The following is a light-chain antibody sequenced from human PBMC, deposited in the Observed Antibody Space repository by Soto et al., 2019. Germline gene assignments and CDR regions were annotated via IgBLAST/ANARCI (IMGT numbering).Light chain of an antibody. CDR1: SSDVGGYKY. Sequence: QSVLTQPPSASRSPGQSVTISCTGTSSDVGGYKYVSWYQQYPGKAPKLMIYAVSKRPSGVPDRFSGSKSGNTASLTVSGLQAEDEADYYCSSYAGSNNYVFGTGTKVTVL. CDR2: AVS. CDR3: SSYAGSNNYV. V-gene: IGLV2-8*02. J-gene: IGLJ1*01.